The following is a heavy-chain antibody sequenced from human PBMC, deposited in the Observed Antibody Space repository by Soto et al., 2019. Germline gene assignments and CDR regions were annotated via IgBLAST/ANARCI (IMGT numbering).Heavy chain of an antibody. CDR3: ARAITVVDY. D-gene: IGHD3-16*01. Sequence: GGSLRLSCAASGFTFSGYWMHWVRQAPGKGLVWVSRINTDGSTTNYADSVRGRFTISRDNAKNTLYLQMNSLRAEDTSLYFCARAITVVDYWGQGTLVTVSS. V-gene: IGHV3-74*01. CDR2: INTDGSTT. CDR1: GFTFSGYW. J-gene: IGHJ4*02.